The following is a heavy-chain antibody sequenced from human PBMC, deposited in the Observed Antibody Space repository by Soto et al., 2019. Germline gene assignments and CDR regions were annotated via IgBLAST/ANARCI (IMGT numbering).Heavy chain of an antibody. J-gene: IGHJ3*02. CDR3: ARVRKVTTLYDAFDI. CDR2: INPNSGGT. D-gene: IGHD4-17*01. CDR1: GYTFTGYY. Sequence: ASVKVSCKASGYTFTGYYMHWVRQAPGQGLEWMGWINPNSGGTNYAQKFQGRVTMTRDTSISTAYMELSRLRSDDTAVYYCARVRKVTTLYDAFDIWGQGTMVTVSS. V-gene: IGHV1-2*02.